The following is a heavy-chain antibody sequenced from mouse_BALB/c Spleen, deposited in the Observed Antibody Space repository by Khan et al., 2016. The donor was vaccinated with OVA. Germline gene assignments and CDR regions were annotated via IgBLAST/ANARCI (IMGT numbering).Heavy chain of an antibody. CDR3: ARWMMTTWYFEG. Sequence: EVELVESGGGLVQPGGSRKLSCAASGFTFSSFGMHWVRQAPEKGLEWVAYLIFGSATIYYAATLKGRFTISSDNPKTILFLQMPRLRSEDTAIYLCARWMMTTWYFEGWGAGTTVTVSA. CDR1: GFTFSSFG. D-gene: IGHD2-4*01. CDR2: LIFGSATI. J-gene: IGHJ1*01. V-gene: IGHV5-17*02.